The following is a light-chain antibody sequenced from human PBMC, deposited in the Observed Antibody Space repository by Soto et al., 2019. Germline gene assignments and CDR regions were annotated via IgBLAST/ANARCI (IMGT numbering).Light chain of an antibody. Sequence: DIQLTQSPSFLSASVGDRLTITCRASQDIRSSLAWYQQKPGKAPNLLIYTVSTLQSGVPSRFSGSRYGTESPLTISSLQPEDFATYYCQQFNSSPFTFGGGTKVEI. CDR3: QQFNSSPFT. CDR1: QDIRSS. J-gene: IGKJ4*01. V-gene: IGKV1-9*01. CDR2: TVS.